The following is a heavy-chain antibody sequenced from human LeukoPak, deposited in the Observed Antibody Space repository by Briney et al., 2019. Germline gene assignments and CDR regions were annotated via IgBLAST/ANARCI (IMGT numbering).Heavy chain of an antibody. CDR1: GFTFSSYA. CDR3: ARERSGWLFDY. Sequence: GGSLRLSCAASGFTFSSYAMSWVRQAPGKGLEWVTAISDDETYKFYADSVKGRFTISRDNAKNTLYLQMNSLRAEDTAVYYCARERSGWLFDYWGQGTLVTVSS. V-gene: IGHV3-30*03. D-gene: IGHD6-19*01. J-gene: IGHJ4*02. CDR2: ISDDETYK.